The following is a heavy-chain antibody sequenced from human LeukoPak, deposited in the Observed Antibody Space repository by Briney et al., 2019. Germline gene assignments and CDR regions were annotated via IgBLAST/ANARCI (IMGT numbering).Heavy chain of an antibody. Sequence: PGGSLRLSCAVSGFTLGSYWMHWVRQAPGQGLAWVSRVNTDGSSTTYAESVKGRFTISKDNAKNTLYLQMNSLRAEDTAVYYCAKGRLYCSSTSCSLEYFDYWGQGTLVTVSS. V-gene: IGHV3-74*01. CDR2: VNTDGSST. CDR3: AKGRLYCSSTSCSLEYFDY. J-gene: IGHJ4*02. D-gene: IGHD2-2*01. CDR1: GFTLGSYW.